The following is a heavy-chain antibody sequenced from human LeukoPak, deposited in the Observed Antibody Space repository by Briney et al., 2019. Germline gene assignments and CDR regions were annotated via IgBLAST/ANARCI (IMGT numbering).Heavy chain of an antibody. D-gene: IGHD6-19*01. V-gene: IGHV1-24*01. CDR2: FDPEDGET. CDR3: AKIGRDGSGWYPDAFDI. Sequence: ASVKVSCKVSGYTLTELSMHWVRQAPGKGLEWMGGFDPEDGETIYAQKFQGRVTMTGDTSTDTAYMELSSLRSEDTAVYYCAKIGRDGSGWYPDAFDIWGQGTMVTVSS. CDR1: GYTLTELS. J-gene: IGHJ3*02.